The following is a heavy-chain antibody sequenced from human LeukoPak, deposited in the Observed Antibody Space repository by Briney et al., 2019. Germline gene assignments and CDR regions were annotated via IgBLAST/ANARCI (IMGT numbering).Heavy chain of an antibody. D-gene: IGHD6-19*01. V-gene: IGHV3-9*01. Sequence: PGGSLRLSCAASGFTFDDYVMHWVRHAPGKGLEWGSGISWNSGSIGYADSVKGRFTISRDNAKNSLYLQMNSLRAEDTALYYCAAVAGTGDYWGQGTLVTVSS. CDR3: AAVAGTGDY. CDR1: GFTFDDYV. J-gene: IGHJ4*02. CDR2: ISWNSGSI.